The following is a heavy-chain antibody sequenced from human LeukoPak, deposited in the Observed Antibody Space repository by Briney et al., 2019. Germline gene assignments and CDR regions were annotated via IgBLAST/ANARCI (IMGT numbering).Heavy chain of an antibody. Sequence: GGSLTLSCAASGFTFSDSAIHWVRQASGKGLEWVGRIRGKGFSDPPAYAASVKDRFTISRDDSESTAYLQMNSLKAEDTAVYYCTVPQSGGNWFDPWGPETQVTVSS. V-gene: IGHV3-73*01. D-gene: IGHD3-16*01. J-gene: IGHJ5*02. CDR2: IRGKGFSDPP. CDR3: TVPQSGGNWFDP. CDR1: GFTFSDSA.